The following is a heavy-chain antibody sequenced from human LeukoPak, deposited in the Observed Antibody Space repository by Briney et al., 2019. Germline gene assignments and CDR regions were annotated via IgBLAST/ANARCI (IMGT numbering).Heavy chain of an antibody. CDR1: GFTFSSYW. Sequence: GGSLRLSCAASGFTFSSYWMSWVRQAPGKGLEWVANIKQDGSEKYYVDSVKGRFTISRDNAKNSLYLQMNSLRAEDPAVYYCARMSGYCSRTSCYTPPFDYWGQGTLVTVSS. CDR3: ARMSGYCSRTSCYTPPFDY. CDR2: IKQDGSEK. V-gene: IGHV3-7*01. J-gene: IGHJ4*02. D-gene: IGHD2-2*02.